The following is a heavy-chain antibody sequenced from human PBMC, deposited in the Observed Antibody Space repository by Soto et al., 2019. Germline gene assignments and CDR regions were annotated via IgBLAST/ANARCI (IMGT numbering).Heavy chain of an antibody. CDR3: ARDILGGSYDFSH. Sequence: GGSLRLSCAASGFTFSSYSMSWVRQAPGKGLEWVSSISSSSSYIYYADSVKGRFTISRDNAKNSLYLQMNSLRAEDTAVYHCARDILGGSYDFSHGGQGTLVTVSS. D-gene: IGHD3-3*01. V-gene: IGHV3-21*01. CDR2: ISSSSSYI. J-gene: IGHJ1*01. CDR1: GFTFSSYS.